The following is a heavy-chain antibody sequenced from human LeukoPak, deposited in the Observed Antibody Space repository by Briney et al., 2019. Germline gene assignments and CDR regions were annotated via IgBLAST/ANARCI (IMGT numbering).Heavy chain of an antibody. Sequence: SVKVSCKASGGTFSSYAISWVRQAPGQGLAWVGRIIPILGIANYAQKFQGRVTITADKSTSTAYMELSSLRSEDTAVYYCARAVTTGYFDLWGRGTLVTVSS. D-gene: IGHD4-17*01. J-gene: IGHJ2*01. V-gene: IGHV1-69*04. CDR2: IIPILGIA. CDR3: ARAVTTGYFDL. CDR1: GGTFSSYA.